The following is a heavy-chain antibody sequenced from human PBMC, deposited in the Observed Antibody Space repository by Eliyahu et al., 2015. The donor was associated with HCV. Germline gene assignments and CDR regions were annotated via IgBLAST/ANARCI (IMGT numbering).Heavy chain of an antibody. D-gene: IGHD3-10*01. J-gene: IGHJ6*02. Sequence: EVQLVESGGGXVQTGGSXXLXCAASGFSFSDYWMHWVRQAPGKGLVWVSVINGGGSTTTYADSVKGRFTISRDNAKNTLYLQMNSLRVEDAAVYHCARTAYYNGMDVWGQGTTVTVSS. CDR1: GFSFSDYW. CDR3: ARTAYYNGMDV. V-gene: IGHV3-74*01. CDR2: INGGGSTT.